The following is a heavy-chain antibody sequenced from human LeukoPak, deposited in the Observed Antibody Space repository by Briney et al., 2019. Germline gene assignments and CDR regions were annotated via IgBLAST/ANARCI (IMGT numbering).Heavy chain of an antibody. CDR3: ARVSGDYTYYFDY. V-gene: IGHV3-66*01. J-gene: IGHJ4*02. CDR2: IYSGGNT. D-gene: IGHD4-17*01. Sequence: PGGSLRLSCAASGLTVSRNYMSWVRQAPGKGLEWASVIYSGGNTYYADSVKGRFTISRDNSKNTLYLQMNSLRAEDTAVYYCARVSGDYTYYFDYWGQGTLVTVSS. CDR1: GLTVSRNY.